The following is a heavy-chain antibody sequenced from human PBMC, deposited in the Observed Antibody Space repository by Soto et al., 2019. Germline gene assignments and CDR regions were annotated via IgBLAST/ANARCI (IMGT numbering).Heavy chain of an antibody. CDR2: IYWDGDK. D-gene: IGHD2-15*01. V-gene: IGHV2-5*02. J-gene: IGHJ4*02. Sequence: QITLKETGPTLVKPTQTLTLTCTFSGFSLRTTAVGVGWIRQPPGKALEWLALIYWDGDKRFSPSLRSRLTITKDTSKNQVVLTMTNMDPVDTATYYCVHIFGYPTWLNFDFWGQGTLVTVSS. CDR1: GFSLRTTAVG. CDR3: VHIFGYPTWLNFDF.